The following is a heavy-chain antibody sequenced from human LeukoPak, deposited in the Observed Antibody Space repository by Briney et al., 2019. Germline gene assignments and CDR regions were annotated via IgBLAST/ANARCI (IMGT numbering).Heavy chain of an antibody. CDR3: ARVPLTAAAPRSDYFDY. V-gene: IGHV1-2*02. CDR2: INPNSGGT. J-gene: IGHJ4*02. CDR1: GYTFTGYY. D-gene: IGHD6-13*01. Sequence: ASVTVSCKASGYTFTGYYMHWVRQAPGQGLEWMGWINPNSGGTNYAQKFQGRVTMTRDTSISTAYMELSRLRSDDTAVYYCARVPLTAAAPRSDYFDYWGQGTLVTVSS.